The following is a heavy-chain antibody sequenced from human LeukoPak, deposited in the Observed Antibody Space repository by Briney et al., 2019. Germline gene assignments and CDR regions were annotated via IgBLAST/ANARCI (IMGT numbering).Heavy chain of an antibody. D-gene: IGHD2-15*01. V-gene: IGHV1-69*13. CDR1: GGTLSSYA. Sequence: GASVKVSCKASGGTLSSYAISWVRQAPGQGREWMGGRIPILCTANYAQKFQGRVTITADESRTTAYMELSSLRSEDTAVYYCARDRSFRGGIQSPGWFDPWGQGTLVTVSS. J-gene: IGHJ5*02. CDR3: ARDRSFRGGIQSPGWFDP. CDR2: RIPILCTA.